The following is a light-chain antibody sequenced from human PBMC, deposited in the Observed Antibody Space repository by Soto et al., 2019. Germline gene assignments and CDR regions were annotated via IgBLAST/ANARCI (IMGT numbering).Light chain of an antibody. CDR1: SSDVGGYNY. Sequence: QSALTQPASVSGSPGQSITISCTGTSSDVGGYNYVSWYQQHPGKATKLMIYDVSNRPSGVSNRFSGSKSGNTASLTISGIQAEDEADYYCSSYTSSSPSVVFGVGPKLTVL. CDR2: DVS. V-gene: IGLV2-14*01. J-gene: IGLJ2*01. CDR3: SSYTSSSPSVV.